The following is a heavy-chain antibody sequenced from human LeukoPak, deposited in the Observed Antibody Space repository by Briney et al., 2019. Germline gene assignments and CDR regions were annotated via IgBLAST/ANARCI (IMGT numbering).Heavy chain of an antibody. V-gene: IGHV3-43*02. CDR1: GFRFENCA. J-gene: IGHJ4*02. CDR3: AKDPKREYFFDY. D-gene: IGHD6-25*01. CDR2: ISEDGGLT. Sequence: GGSLRLSCAASGFRFENCAMHWVRQVPGKGLEWVSIISEDGGLTYYADSVKGRFNISRDNSKNSLYLQMNSLRSEDTALYYCAKDPKREYFFDYWGQGTLVTVSS.